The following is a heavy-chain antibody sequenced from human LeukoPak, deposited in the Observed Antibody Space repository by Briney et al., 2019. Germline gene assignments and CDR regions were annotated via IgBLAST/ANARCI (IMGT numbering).Heavy chain of an antibody. Sequence: VASVKVSCKTSGYTFTDYYLHWVRQAPGQGLEWMGWINPNSGGISSAQKFQGRVTMTRDTSITTVYMEVSWLTFDDTAIYYCARADRLHGGPYLIGPWGQGTLVTVSS. V-gene: IGHV1-2*02. CDR2: INPNSGGI. CDR1: GYTFTDYY. J-gene: IGHJ5*02. D-gene: IGHD3-16*01. CDR3: ARADRLHGGPYLIGP.